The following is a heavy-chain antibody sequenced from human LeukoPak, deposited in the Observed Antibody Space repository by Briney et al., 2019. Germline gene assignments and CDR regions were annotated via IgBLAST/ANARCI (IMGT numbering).Heavy chain of an antibody. D-gene: IGHD2-21*02. CDR2: ISYDGSNK. J-gene: IGHJ4*02. CDR1: GFTFSSYA. Sequence: GGSLRLSCAASGFTFSSYAMHWVRQAPGKGLEWVAVISYDGSNKYYADSVKGRFTISRDNSKDTLFLQMHSLRPGDTAVYYCVREDTPATANYWGQGTLVTISS. V-gene: IGHV3-30-3*01. CDR3: VREDTPATANY.